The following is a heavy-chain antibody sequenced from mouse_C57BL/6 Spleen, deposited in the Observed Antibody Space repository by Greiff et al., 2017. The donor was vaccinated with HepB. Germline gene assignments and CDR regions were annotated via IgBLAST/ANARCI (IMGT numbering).Heavy chain of an antibody. CDR3: ARGGKYYFDY. D-gene: IGHD1-1*02. J-gene: IGHJ2*01. V-gene: IGHV5-4*03. CDR2: ISDGGSYT. CDR1: GFTFSSYA. Sequence: EVKLQESGGGLVKPGGSLKLSCAASGFTFSSYAMSWVRQTPEKRLEWVATISDGGSYTYYPDNVKGRFTISRDNAKNNLYLQMSHLKSEDTAMYYCARGGKYYFDYWGQGTTLTVSS.